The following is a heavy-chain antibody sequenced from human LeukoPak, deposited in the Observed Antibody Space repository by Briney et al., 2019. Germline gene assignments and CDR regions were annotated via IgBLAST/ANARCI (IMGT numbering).Heavy chain of an antibody. CDR3: VRTPPNWGADF. V-gene: IGHV1-8*01. CDR1: GYTFTSYD. D-gene: IGHD7-27*01. Sequence: ASVKVSCKASGYTFTSYDINWMRQATGQGLEWMGWMSPNSGNTGYAQKFQSRVTMTRDTSTGTAYLELSSLRSEDSAVYYCVRTPPNWGADFWGQGTLVTVSS. CDR2: MSPNSGNT. J-gene: IGHJ4*02.